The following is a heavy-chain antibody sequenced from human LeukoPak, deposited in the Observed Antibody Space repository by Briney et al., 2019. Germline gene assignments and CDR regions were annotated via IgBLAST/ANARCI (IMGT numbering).Heavy chain of an antibody. Sequence: SETLSLTCAVYGGSFSGYYWSWIRRPPGKGLEWIGEINHSGSTNYNPSLESRVTISVETSKNQFPLKLSSVTAADTAVYYCARWEGGSYYDFDYWGQGTLVTVSS. CDR1: GGSFSGYY. J-gene: IGHJ4*02. V-gene: IGHV4-34*01. D-gene: IGHD1-26*01. CDR3: ARWEGGSYYDFDY. CDR2: INHSGST.